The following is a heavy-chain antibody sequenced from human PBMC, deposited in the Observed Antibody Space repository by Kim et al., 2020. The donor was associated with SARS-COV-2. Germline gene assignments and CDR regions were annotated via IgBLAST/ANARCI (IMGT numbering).Heavy chain of an antibody. D-gene: IGHD6-13*01. V-gene: IGHV3-21*01. J-gene: IGHJ6*02. CDR3: ARDQGSSTWYYYYGMDV. Sequence: SVKGRFTNSRDNAKNSLYLQMNSLRAEDTAVYYCARDQGSSTWYYYYGMDVWGQGTTVTVSS.